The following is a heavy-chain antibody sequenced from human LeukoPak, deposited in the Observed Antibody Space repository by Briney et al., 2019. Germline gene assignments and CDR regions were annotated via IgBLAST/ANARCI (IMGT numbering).Heavy chain of an antibody. CDR1: GYTFTSYG. V-gene: IGHV1-18*01. D-gene: IGHD3-16*01. J-gene: IGHJ6*02. Sequence: ASVKVSCKASGYTFTSYGISWVRQAPGQGLEWMGWISAYNGNTNYAQKLQGRVTMPTDTSTRTAYMELRSLRSDDTAVYYCARDPLYFPELGDYYYYGMDVWGQGTTVTVSS. CDR2: ISAYNGNT. CDR3: ARDPLYFPELGDYYYYGMDV.